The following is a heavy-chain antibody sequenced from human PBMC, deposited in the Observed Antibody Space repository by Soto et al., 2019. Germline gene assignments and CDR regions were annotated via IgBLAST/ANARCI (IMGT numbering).Heavy chain of an antibody. CDR1: GYTFTSYG. V-gene: IGHV1-18*04. CDR2: ISAYNGNT. D-gene: IGHD3-22*01. CDR3: ARDLGSYYDSSGYYYVGY. Sequence: GASVKVSCKASGYTFTSYGISWVRQAPGQGLGWMGWISAYNGNTNYAQKLQGRVTMTTDTSTSTAYMELRSLRSDDTAVYYCARDLGSYYDSSGYYYVGYWGQGTLVTVSS. J-gene: IGHJ4*02.